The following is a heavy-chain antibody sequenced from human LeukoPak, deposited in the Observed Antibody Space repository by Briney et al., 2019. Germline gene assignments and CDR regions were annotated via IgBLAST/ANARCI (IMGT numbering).Heavy chain of an antibody. J-gene: IGHJ5*02. V-gene: IGHV1-69*13. CDR3: ASKWELLRAGGFDP. CDR2: IIPVFGVT. D-gene: IGHD1-26*01. CDR1: GGTFSTYG. Sequence: GASVKVSCKTSGGTFSTYGISWVRQAPGQGLEWLGGIIPVFGVTDYAQKFQGRVTISADESTRTVYMELRSLRYEDTAVYYCASKWELLRAGGFDPWGQGTLVTVSS.